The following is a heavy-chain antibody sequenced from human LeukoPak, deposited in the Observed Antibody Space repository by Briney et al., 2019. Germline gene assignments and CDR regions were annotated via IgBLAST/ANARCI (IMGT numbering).Heavy chain of an antibody. V-gene: IGHV3-74*01. CDR2: INSDGSST. J-gene: IGHJ4*02. Sequence: GGSLRLSCAASGFTFSSYWMHWVRQAPGKGLVWVSRINSDGSSTSYADSVKGRFTISRDNAKNTLYLQMNSLRAEDTAVYYCARPRGCGSSRCNNFDYWGQGTLVTVSS. CDR1: GFTFSSYW. D-gene: IGHD2-2*01. CDR3: ARPRGCGSSRCNNFDY.